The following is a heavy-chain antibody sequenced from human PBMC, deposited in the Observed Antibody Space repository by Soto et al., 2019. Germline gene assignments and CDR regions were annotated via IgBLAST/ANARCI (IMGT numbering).Heavy chain of an antibody. CDR3: ARYNDYGDHRCDY. D-gene: IGHD4-17*01. CDR1: GGSISSGGYS. Sequence: PSETLSLTCAVSGGSISSGGYSWSWIRQPPGKGLEWIGYIYHSGSTYYNPSLKSRVTISVDTSKNQFSLKLSSVTAADTAVYYCARYNDYGDHRCDYWGQGTLVTVSS. J-gene: IGHJ4*02. V-gene: IGHV4-30-2*01. CDR2: IYHSGST.